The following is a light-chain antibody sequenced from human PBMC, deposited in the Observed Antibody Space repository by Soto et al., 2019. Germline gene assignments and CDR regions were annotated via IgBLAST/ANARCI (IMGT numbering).Light chain of an antibody. J-gene: IGKJ1*01. CDR3: LQDYNYPWT. V-gene: IGKV1-6*01. Sequence: AIQMTQSPSSLSASVGDRVTITCRASQAISNDLGWYQQKPGKAPRLLIYGASTLQSGVPSRFSGSGSGTDFTLTISNLQPEDFATYYCLQDYNYPWTFGQGTKVEIK. CDR2: GAS. CDR1: QAISND.